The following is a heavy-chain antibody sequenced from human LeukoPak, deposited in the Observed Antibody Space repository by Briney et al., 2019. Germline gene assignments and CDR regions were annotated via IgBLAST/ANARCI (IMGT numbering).Heavy chain of an antibody. J-gene: IGHJ5*02. CDR3: TRGVNGDSRFDP. V-gene: IGHV3-74*01. D-gene: IGHD4-17*01. CDR2: FSSDGSST. Sequence: PGGSLRLSCAASGFTFSSYWMHWVRQAPGKGLVWVSRFSSDGSSTRYADSVKGQFTISRDNAKNTVYLQMNSLRAEDTAVYYCTRGVNGDSRFDPWGQGTLVTVSS. CDR1: GFTFSSYW.